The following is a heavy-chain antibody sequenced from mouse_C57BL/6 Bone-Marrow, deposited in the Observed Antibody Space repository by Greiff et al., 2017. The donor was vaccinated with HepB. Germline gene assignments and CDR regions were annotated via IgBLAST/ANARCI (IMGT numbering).Heavy chain of an antibody. Sequence: EVQLQQSVAELVRPGASVKLSCTASGFNIKNTYMHWVKQRPEQGLEWIGRIDPANGNTKYAPKFKGKATITADTSSNTAYLQLSSLTSEDTAIYYCARTGLYDYDGYAMDYWGQGTTVTVSS. J-gene: IGHJ4*01. CDR1: GFNIKNTY. V-gene: IGHV14-3*01. D-gene: IGHD2-4*01. CDR3: ARTGLYDYDGYAMDY. CDR2: IDPANGNT.